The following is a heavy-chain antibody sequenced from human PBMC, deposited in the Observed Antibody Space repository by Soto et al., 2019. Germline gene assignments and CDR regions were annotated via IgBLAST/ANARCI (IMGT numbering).Heavy chain of an antibody. V-gene: IGHV4-39*07. D-gene: IGHD5-12*01. Sequence: PSETLSLTCTVSGGSISSSSYYWGWIRQPPGKGLEWIGEINHSGSTNYNPSLKSRVTISVDTSKNQFSLKLSSVTAADTAVYYCARGRREYCGYDRDWFDSWSRGTLVIVSS. CDR3: ARGRREYCGYDRDWFDS. CDR2: INHSGST. CDR1: GGSISSSSYY. J-gene: IGHJ5*01.